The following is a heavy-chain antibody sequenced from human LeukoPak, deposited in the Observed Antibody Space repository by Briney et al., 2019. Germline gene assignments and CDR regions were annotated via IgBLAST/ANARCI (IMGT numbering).Heavy chain of an antibody. V-gene: IGHV1-69*04. Sequence: ASVKVSCKASGGTFSSYAISWVRQAPGQGLEWMGRIIPILGIANYAQKFQGRVTITADKSTSTAYMELSSLRSEDTAVYYCARAVGYCSGGSCSTNHLYYYYGMDVWGQGTTVTVSS. J-gene: IGHJ6*02. CDR3: ARAVGYCSGGSCSTNHLYYYYGMDV. CDR1: GGTFSSYA. CDR2: IIPILGIA. D-gene: IGHD2-15*01.